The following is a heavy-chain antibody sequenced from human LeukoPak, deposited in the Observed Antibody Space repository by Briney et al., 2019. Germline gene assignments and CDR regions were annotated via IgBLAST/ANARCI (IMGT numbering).Heavy chain of an antibody. V-gene: IGHV3-15*01. CDR2: IKSKTDGGTT. J-gene: IGHJ6*02. CDR3: TTRYCSSTSCHYGMDV. CDR1: GFTFSSYA. Sequence: GGSLRLSCAASGFTFSSYAMHWVRQAPGKGLEWVGRIKSKTDGGTTDYAAPVKGRFTISRDDSKNTLYLQMNSLKTEDTAVYYCTTRYCSSTSCHYGMDVWGQGTTVTVSS. D-gene: IGHD2-2*01.